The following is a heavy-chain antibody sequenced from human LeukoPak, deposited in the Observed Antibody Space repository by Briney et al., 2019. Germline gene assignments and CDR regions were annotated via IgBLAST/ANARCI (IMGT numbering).Heavy chain of an antibody. D-gene: IGHD3-10*01. CDR1: GGSLSGYY. V-gene: IGHV4-34*01. CDR3: VRAGVYGSGL. Sequence: SETLSLTCAVYGGSLSGYYWSWIRQPPGKGLEWIGEINHSGSTNYNPSLKSRVTISVDTSKNQFSLKLSSVTAADTAVYYCVRAGVYGSGLWGQGTLVTVSS. J-gene: IGHJ4*02. CDR2: INHSGST.